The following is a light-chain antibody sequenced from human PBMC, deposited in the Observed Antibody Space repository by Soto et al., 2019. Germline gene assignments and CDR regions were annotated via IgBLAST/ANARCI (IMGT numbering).Light chain of an antibody. J-gene: IGKJ4*01. CDR2: TAS. Sequence: DIQMTQSPSSVSASVGDRVTITCRASQGVGTWLAWYQQKPGEAPRFLIYTASTLHSGVPSRFSGSGSGIDFTLTITSLQPEDFATYYCQQGDSFPLTFGGGTKVEIK. V-gene: IGKV1-12*01. CDR3: QQGDSFPLT. CDR1: QGVGTW.